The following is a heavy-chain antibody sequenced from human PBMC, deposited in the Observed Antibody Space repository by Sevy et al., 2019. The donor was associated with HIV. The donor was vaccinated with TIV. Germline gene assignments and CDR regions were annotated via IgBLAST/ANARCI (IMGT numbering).Heavy chain of an antibody. CDR3: AKGRIPSIGSLGPFDS. Sequence: GGSLRLSCAASGFSLSNYAMSWVRQAPGKGLEWISTKTGGAGGTYYADSVKGRFTISRDNSNNTLSLQMNSLRAEDTALYDCAKGRIPSIGSLGPFDSWGQGTLVTVSS. CDR2: KTGGAGGT. J-gene: IGHJ4*02. D-gene: IGHD6-6*01. V-gene: IGHV3-23*01. CDR1: GFSLSNYA.